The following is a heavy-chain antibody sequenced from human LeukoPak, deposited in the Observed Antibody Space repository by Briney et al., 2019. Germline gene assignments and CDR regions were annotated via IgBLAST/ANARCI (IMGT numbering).Heavy chain of an antibody. CDR2: IFPVLNMT. Sequence: SVKVSCKTSGGTFSSSAITWVRQAPGRGLEWMGRIFPVLNMTTYAQKFQGRVTITADTSTSTVYMELSSLRSEETAVYYCARDQGLTAPPPYGLDVWGQGTTVIVSS. CDR1: GGTFSSSA. V-gene: IGHV1-69*04. D-gene: IGHD5-18*01. CDR3: ARDQGLTAPPPYGLDV. J-gene: IGHJ6*02.